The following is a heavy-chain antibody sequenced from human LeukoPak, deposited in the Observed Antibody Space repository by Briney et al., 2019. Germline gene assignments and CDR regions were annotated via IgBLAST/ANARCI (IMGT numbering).Heavy chain of an antibody. CDR2: AYYSGDT. CDR3: ARHPFATPFDY. D-gene: IGHD2-15*01. CDR1: GGSISSYY. Sequence: SETLSLTCTVSGGSISSYYWNWIRQPPGKGLEWIGYAYYSGDTNYNPSLKSRVTMSLDTSKNQVSLRLSSVTAADTAVYYCARHPFATPFDYWGRGTLLTVSS. V-gene: IGHV4-59*08. J-gene: IGHJ4*02.